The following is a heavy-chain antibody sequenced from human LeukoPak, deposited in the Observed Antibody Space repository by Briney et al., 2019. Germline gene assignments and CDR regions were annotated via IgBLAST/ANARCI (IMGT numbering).Heavy chain of an antibody. CDR3: ASQGHHGKIVGTTLSYFYMDV. Sequence: PSETLSLTCAVYGGSFSGYYWSLIRQPPGKGLEWIGEINHSGSTNYNPSLKSRVTISVDTSKNQFSLKLSSVTAADTAFYYCASQGHHGKIVGTTLSYFYMDVWGKGTTVTVSS. D-gene: IGHD1-26*01. CDR1: GGSFSGYY. CDR2: INHSGST. J-gene: IGHJ6*03. V-gene: IGHV4-34*01.